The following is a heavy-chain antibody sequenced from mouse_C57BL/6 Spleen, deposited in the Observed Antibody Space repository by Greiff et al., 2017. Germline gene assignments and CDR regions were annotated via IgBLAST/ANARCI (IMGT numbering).Heavy chain of an antibody. D-gene: IGHD1-1*01. V-gene: IGHV1-64*01. Sequence: QVQLKQPGAELVKPGASVKLSCKASGYTFTSYWMHWVKQRPGQGLEWIGMIHPNSGSTNYNEKFKSKATLTVDKSSSTAYMQLSSLTSEDSAVYYCAREGDYYGSWYFDVWGTGTTVTVSS. CDR1: GYTFTSYW. CDR2: IHPNSGST. CDR3: AREGDYYGSWYFDV. J-gene: IGHJ1*03.